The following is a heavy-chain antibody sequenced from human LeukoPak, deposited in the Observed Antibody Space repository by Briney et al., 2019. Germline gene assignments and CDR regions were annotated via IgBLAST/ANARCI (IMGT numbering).Heavy chain of an antibody. J-gene: IGHJ4*02. CDR3: ARDGTTVTTRGDY. Sequence: ASVKVSCKASGGTFSSYAISWVRQAPGQGLEWMGGIIPIFGTANYAQKFQGRVTITTDESTSTAYMELSSLRSEDTAVYYCARDGTTVTTRGDYWGQGTLVTVSS. CDR2: IIPIFGTA. D-gene: IGHD4-17*01. CDR1: GGTFSSYA. V-gene: IGHV1-69*05.